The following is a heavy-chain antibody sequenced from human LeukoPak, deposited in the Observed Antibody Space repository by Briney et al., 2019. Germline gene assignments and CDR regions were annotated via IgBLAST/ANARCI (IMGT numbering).Heavy chain of an antibody. J-gene: IGHJ3*02. CDR1: GYSFTRYA. Sequence: ASVKVSCKAFGYSFTRYAMHWVRQAPGQRLEWMGWINAGNGNTKYSQKFQGRVTITRDTSASTVYMELSSLRSEGTAVYYCARGEIVITFGSSRPGDAFNIWGQGTMVTVSS. V-gene: IGHV1-3*01. D-gene: IGHD3-16*01. CDR3: ARGEIVITFGSSRPGDAFNI. CDR2: INAGNGNT.